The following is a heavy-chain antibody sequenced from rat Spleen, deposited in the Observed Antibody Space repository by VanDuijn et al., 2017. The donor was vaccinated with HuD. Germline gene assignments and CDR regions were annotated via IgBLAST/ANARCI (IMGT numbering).Heavy chain of an antibody. CDR2: ISPSGGST. V-gene: IGHV5S23*01. J-gene: IGHJ3*01. Sequence: EVQLVESGGGLVQPGRSLKLSCAASGFTFSNYNMAWVRQAPKKGLEWVASISPSGGSTYYRDSVKGRFSISRDDAKSTLYLQMDSLRCEDTATYYCAVAGYGYWGQGTLVTVSS. CDR3: AVAGYGY. CDR1: GFTFSNYN.